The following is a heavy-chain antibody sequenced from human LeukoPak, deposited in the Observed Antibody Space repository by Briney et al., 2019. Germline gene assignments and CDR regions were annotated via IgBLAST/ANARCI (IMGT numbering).Heavy chain of an antibody. D-gene: IGHD2-15*01. J-gene: IGHJ4*02. Sequence: GGSLRLSCAASGFTFSSYGMHWVRQAPGKGLEWVSRINGDGSSTSYADSVKGRFTISRDNAKNTLYLQMNSLRAEDTAVYYCARGSSVVGLDWGQGTLVTVSS. CDR2: INGDGSST. CDR1: GFTFSSYG. CDR3: ARGSSVVGLD. V-gene: IGHV3-74*01.